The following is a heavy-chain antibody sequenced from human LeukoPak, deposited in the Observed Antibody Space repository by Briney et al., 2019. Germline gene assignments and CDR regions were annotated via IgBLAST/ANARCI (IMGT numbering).Heavy chain of an antibody. CDR1: GYTFTGYD. Sequence: AASVKVSCKASGYTFTGYDINWVRQATGQGLEWMGWMNPNSGNTGYAQKFQGRVTMTRNTSISTAYMELSSLRSEDTAVYYCQAHGVAGIFNYWGQGTLVTVSS. CDR2: MNPNSGNT. V-gene: IGHV1-8*01. D-gene: IGHD6-19*01. J-gene: IGHJ4*02. CDR3: QAHGVAGIFNY.